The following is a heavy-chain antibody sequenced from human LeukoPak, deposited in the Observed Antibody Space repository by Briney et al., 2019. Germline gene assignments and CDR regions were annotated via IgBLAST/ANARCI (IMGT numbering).Heavy chain of an antibody. CDR1: GGSFSGYY. V-gene: IGHV4-34*01. Sequence: SETLSLTCAVYGGSFSGYYWSWIRQPPGKGLEWIGEINHSGSTNYNPSLKSRVTISVDTSKNQFSLKLSSVTAADTAVYYCARGLRIRYFDWLLSDAFDIWGQGTMVTVSS. D-gene: IGHD3-9*01. CDR2: INHSGST. CDR3: ARGLRIRYFDWLLSDAFDI. J-gene: IGHJ3*02.